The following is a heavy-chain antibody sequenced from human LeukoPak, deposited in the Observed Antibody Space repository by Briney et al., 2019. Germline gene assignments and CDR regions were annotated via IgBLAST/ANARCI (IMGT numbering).Heavy chain of an antibody. CDR2: VSSSGSTI. J-gene: IGHJ4*02. CDR1: VTTISSYE. D-gene: IGHD4-17*01. Sequence: LLPCAASAVTTISSYEIKFLHATGKERLWGVAYVSSSGSTIYYADSVKGGFTISRDNAKNSRYLQMNSLRAEDTAVYYCARVDSGELSLSETFDSWGQGTLVTVSS. V-gene: IGHV3-48*03. CDR3: ARVDSGELSLSETFDS.